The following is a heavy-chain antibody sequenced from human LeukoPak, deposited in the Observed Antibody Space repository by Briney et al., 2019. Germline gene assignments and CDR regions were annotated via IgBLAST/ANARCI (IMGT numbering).Heavy chain of an antibody. CDR2: MNPNSGNT. D-gene: IGHD2-15*01. CDR1: GYTFTSYD. J-gene: IGHJ6*02. Sequence: ASVKVSCKASGYTFTSYDINWVRQATGQGLEWMGWMNPNSGNTGYAQKLQGRVTMTRNTSISTAYMELSSLRSEDTAVYYCARGYGCSGGSCYPKNYYYYGMDVWGQGTTVTVSS. V-gene: IGHV1-8*01. CDR3: ARGYGCSGGSCYPKNYYYYGMDV.